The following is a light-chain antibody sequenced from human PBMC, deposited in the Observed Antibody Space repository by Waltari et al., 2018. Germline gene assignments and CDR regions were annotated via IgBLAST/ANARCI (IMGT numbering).Light chain of an antibody. J-gene: IGLJ3*02. CDR3: ATWDDRLSGPGV. CDR2: RNN. V-gene: IGLV1-47*01. Sequence: QSVLPQPPSASGTRGQRVTISFSGSHPNTASTYGHWYQQRPGTAPKLPIYRNNQRPSGVPDRFSGSKAGTSASLAVSGLRSEDEADYYFATWDDRLSGPGVFGGGTKLTVL. CDR1: HPNTASTY.